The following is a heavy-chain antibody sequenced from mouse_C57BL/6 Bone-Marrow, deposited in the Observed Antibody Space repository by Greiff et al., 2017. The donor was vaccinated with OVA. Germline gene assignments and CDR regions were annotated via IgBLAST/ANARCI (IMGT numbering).Heavy chain of an antibody. CDR1: GYTFTDYY. J-gene: IGHJ3*01. Sequence: VQLKQSGPVLVKPGASVKMSCKASGYTFTDYYMNWVKQSHGKSLEWIGVINPYNGGTSYNQKFKGKATLTVDKSSSTAYMELNSLTSEDSAVYYCARLDDGYPAWFADWGKGTLVTVSA. D-gene: IGHD2-3*01. CDR3: ARLDDGYPAWFAD. V-gene: IGHV1-19*01. CDR2: INPYNGGT.